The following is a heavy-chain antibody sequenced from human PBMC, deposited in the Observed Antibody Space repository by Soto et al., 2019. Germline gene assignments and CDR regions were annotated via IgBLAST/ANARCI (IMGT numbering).Heavy chain of an antibody. CDR1: GFTFSDNL. V-gene: IGHV1-3*01. Sequence: QVQLVQSGAELKKPGASVNIYCTASGFTFSDNLINWVRQVPGQGLEWMGWLNPDTGNTRYSETFQGRVTISRHPSASIAYLELSGLENEDTALSFCARDIPSVGPRANVAFDVLGPGTMFTVSS. CDR3: ARDIPSVGPRANVAFDV. J-gene: IGHJ3*01. CDR2: LNPDTGNT.